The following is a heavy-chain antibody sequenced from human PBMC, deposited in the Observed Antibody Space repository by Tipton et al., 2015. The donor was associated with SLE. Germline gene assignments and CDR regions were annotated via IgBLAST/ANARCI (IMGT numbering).Heavy chain of an antibody. D-gene: IGHD6-13*01. CDR2: IGTAGDT. V-gene: IGHV3-13*04. CDR3: ARGRIAAAGIADGMDV. J-gene: IGHJ6*02. Sequence: SLRLSCAASGFTFSSYDMHWVRQATGKGLEWVSAIGTAGDTYYPGSVKGRFTISRENAKNSLYLQMNSLRAGDTAVYYCARGRIAAAGIADGMDVWGQGTTVTVSS. CDR1: GFTFSSYD.